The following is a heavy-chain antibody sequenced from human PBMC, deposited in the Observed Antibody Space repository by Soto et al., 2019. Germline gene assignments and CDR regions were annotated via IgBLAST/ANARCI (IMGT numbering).Heavy chain of an antibody. CDR1: GYTFTGYY. V-gene: IGHV1-2*04. CDR2: INPNSGGT. Sequence: QVQLVQSGAEVKKPGASVKVSCKASGYTFTGYYMHWVRQAPGQGLEWMGWINPNSGGTNYAQKFQGWVTMTRDTSISTAYMELSRLRSDDTAVYYCARGHCTNGVCPAAVDYWGQGTLVTVSS. D-gene: IGHD2-8*01. J-gene: IGHJ4*02. CDR3: ARGHCTNGVCPAAVDY.